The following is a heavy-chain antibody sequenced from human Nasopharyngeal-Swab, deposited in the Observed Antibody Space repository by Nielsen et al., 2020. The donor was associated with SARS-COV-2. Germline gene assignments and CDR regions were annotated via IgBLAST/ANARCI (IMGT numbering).Heavy chain of an antibody. V-gene: IGHV3-43*01. J-gene: IGHJ4*02. CDR2: ISWDGGST. D-gene: IGHD6-19*01. Sequence: ETLSLTCAVSGFTFDDYTMHWVRQAPGKGLEWVSLISWDGGSTYYADSVKGRFTISRDNSKNSLYLQMNSLRTEDTALYYCAKASISSGWDWGQGTLVTVSS. CDR1: GFTFDDYT. CDR3: AKASISSGWD.